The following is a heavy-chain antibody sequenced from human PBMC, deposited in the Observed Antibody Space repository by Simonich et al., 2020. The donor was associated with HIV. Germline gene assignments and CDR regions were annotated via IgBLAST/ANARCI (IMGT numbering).Heavy chain of an antibody. J-gene: IGHJ3*02. D-gene: IGHD1-20*01. Sequence: QVQLQESGPGLVKPSGTLSLTCAVSGGSISSSNWWSWVRQPPGKGLEWIGEIYHSGRTKYNPSLKCGGSRSVDKSKNEFSLQLSSVTAADTAVYFCARLFNWNDGSTFDIWGQGTMVTVSS. CDR3: ARLFNWNDGSTFDI. CDR2: IYHSGRT. CDR1: GGSISSSNW. V-gene: IGHV4-4*02.